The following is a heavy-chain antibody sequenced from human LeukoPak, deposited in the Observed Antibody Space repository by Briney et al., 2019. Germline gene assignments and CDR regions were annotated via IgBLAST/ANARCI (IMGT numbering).Heavy chain of an antibody. J-gene: IGHJ4*02. CDR1: GFTFTAYN. Sequence: GGSLRLSCAASGFTFTAYNMNWVRQAPGKGLEWVSSISSTGTYLYYADSVKGRFTISRDKNSLYLRMNSLRVEDTAVYYCARSPTPLGRFDYWGQGTLVTVSS. V-gene: IGHV3-21*06. CDR3: ARSPTPLGRFDY. CDR2: ISSTGTYL.